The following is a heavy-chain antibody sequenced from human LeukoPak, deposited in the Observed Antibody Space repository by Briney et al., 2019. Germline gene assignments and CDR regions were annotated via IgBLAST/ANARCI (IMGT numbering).Heavy chain of an antibody. D-gene: IGHD6-6*01. J-gene: IGHJ3*02. V-gene: IGHV5-51*01. CDR2: IYPGDSDT. Sequence: GESLKISCKGSGYSFTSYWIGWVRHMPGKVLEWMGIIYPGDSDTRYSPSFQGQVTISADKSIRTAYLQWSSLKASDTAMYYCARRLDDAFDIWGQGTMVTVSS. CDR3: ARRLDDAFDI. CDR1: GYSFTSYW.